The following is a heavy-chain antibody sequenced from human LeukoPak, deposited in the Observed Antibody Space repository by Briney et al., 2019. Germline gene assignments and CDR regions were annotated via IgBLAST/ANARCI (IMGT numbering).Heavy chain of an antibody. J-gene: IGHJ6*03. CDR1: GFTFSSYS. CDR2: ISSSSSYI. CDR3: ARVPVVTYYYYYMDV. D-gene: IGHD4-23*01. Sequence: GGSLRLSCAASGFTFSSYSMNWVRQAPGKGLEWVSSISSSSSYIYYADSVKGRFTIPRDNAKNSLYLQMNSLRAEDTAVYYCARVPVVTYYYYYMDVWGKGTTVTVSS. V-gene: IGHV3-21*01.